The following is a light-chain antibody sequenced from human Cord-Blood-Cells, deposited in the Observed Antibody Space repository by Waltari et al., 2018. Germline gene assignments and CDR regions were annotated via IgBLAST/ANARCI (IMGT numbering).Light chain of an antibody. Sequence: DIQMTQSPSSLSASVGDRVTITCRASQSISSYLNWYQQKPGKAPKLLIYAASSLQSGVTSRFSGSGSGTDCTLTISSLQPEDFATYYCQQSYSTPRTFGQGTKVEIK. J-gene: IGKJ1*01. CDR1: QSISSY. CDR3: QQSYSTPRT. CDR2: AAS. V-gene: IGKV1-39*01.